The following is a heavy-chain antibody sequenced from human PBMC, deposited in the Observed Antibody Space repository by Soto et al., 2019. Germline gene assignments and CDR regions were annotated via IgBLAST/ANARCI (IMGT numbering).Heavy chain of an antibody. CDR2: IFYSGVT. V-gene: IGHV4-59*11. CDR1: GGSISGHY. D-gene: IGHD6-19*01. J-gene: IGHJ4*02. Sequence: SETLSLTXTVSGGSISGHYWTWIRQPPGKELEWIGYIFYSGVTNYNPSLKSRVTLSVDTSKNQFSLNLRSVTAEDTALYYCARVGSSGWSPDYWGRGTLVTVSS. CDR3: ARVGSSGWSPDY.